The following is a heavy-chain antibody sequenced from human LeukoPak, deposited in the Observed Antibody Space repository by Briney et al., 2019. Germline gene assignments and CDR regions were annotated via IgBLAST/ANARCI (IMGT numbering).Heavy chain of an antibody. CDR2: INHSGST. D-gene: IGHD6-6*01. CDR1: GGSFSGCY. J-gene: IGHJ4*02. CDR3: ARLSSSSSSPYYFDY. Sequence: SETLSLTCAVYGGSFSGCYWSWIRQPPGKGLEWIGEINHSGSTNYNPSLKSRVTISVDTSKNQFSLKLSSVTAADTAVYYCARLSSSSSSPYYFDYWGQGTLVTVSS. V-gene: IGHV4-34*01.